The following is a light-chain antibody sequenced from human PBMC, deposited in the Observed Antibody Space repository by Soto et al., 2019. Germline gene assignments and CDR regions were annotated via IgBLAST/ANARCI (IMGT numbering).Light chain of an antibody. CDR3: QSYDSSLSAF. CDR1: SSNIGAGYD. V-gene: IGLV1-40*01. J-gene: IGLJ2*01. CDR2: GNS. Sequence: QAVVTQPPSVSGAPGQRVTISCTGSSSNIGAGYDVHWYQQLPGTAPKLLIYGNSNRPSGVPDRFSGSKSGTSASLAITGLQAEDEADYYCQSYDSSLSAFFGGGTKLTV.